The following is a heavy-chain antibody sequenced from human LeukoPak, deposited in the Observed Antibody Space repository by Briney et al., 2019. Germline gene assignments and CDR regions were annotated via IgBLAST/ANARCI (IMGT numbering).Heavy chain of an antibody. CDR3: ANLKQQLNGLDY. Sequence: GGSLRLSCAASGFTFSSYGMHWVRQAPGKGLEWVAVISYDGSNKYYADSVKGRFTISRDNSKNTLYLQMNSLRAEASAVYYCANLKQQLNGLDYWGHGTLVTVSS. J-gene: IGHJ4*01. CDR1: GFTFSSYG. V-gene: IGHV3-30*18. CDR2: ISYDGSNK. D-gene: IGHD6-13*01.